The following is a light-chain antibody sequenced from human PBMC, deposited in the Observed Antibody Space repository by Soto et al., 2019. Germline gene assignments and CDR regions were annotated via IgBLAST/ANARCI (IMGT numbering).Light chain of an antibody. CDR1: QNIDNY. CDR3: QQRSNWPPIT. J-gene: IGKJ5*01. Sequence: IVLTQSPATLSLSPGGSATLSCRASQNIDNYLAWYQQKPGQAPRLLIYDASNRATGIPARFSGSGSGTAFTLTISSLEPEDAAVYYCQQRSNWPPITFGQGTRLEIK. V-gene: IGKV3-11*01. CDR2: DAS.